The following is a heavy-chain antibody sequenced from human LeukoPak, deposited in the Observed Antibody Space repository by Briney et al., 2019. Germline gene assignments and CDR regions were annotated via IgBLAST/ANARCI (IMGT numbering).Heavy chain of an antibody. V-gene: IGHV1-69*13. D-gene: IGHD4-17*01. CDR2: IIPIFGTA. Sequence: GASVKVSCKASGGTFSSYAISWVRQAPGQGLEWMGGIIPIFGTANYAQKFQGRVTITADESTSTAYMELSSLRSEDTAVYYCASGLDYGDWSNFDYWGQGTLVTVSS. CDR3: ASGLDYGDWSNFDY. J-gene: IGHJ4*02. CDR1: GGTFSSYA.